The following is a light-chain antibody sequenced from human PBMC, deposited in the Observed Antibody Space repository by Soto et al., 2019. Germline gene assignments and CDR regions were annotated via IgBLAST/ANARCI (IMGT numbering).Light chain of an antibody. CDR1: QSVSNSY. J-gene: IGKJ2*01. CDR2: GAS. V-gene: IGKV3-20*01. Sequence: EIVLTQSPGTLSLSPGERASLSCRASQSVSNSYLAWYQQKPGQAPRLLIYGASSRATGIPDRFSGSGSGTDFTLTISRLEPEDRAVYYCQQYGNSPRTFGQGTKLVIK. CDR3: QQYGNSPRT.